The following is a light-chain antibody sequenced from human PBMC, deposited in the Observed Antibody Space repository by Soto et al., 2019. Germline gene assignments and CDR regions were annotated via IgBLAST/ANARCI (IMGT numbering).Light chain of an antibody. CDR2: GAS. Sequence: EISLTQSPGTLSLSPGERAALSCRASQSVSSGYLAWYQQKHGQAPRLLIYGASSRATGITDRFSGRGSGKDVTLNISSLQPEDFAVYYGQQRSNWLITCGQETRLEI. J-gene: IGKJ5*01. CDR1: QSVSSGY. V-gene: IGKV3D-20*02. CDR3: QQRSNWLIT.